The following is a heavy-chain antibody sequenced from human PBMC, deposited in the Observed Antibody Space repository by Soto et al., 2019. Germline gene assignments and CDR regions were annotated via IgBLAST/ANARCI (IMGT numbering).Heavy chain of an antibody. J-gene: IGHJ4*02. CDR1: GFTFSSYA. D-gene: IGHD6-13*01. CDR3: AKDKRGGSSWSPFKW. CDR2: ISGSGGST. Sequence: GGSLRLSCAASGFTFSSYAMSWVRQAPGKGLEWVSAISGSGGSTYYADSVKGRFTISRDNSKNTLYLQMNSLRAEDTAVYYCAKDKRGGSSWSPFKWWGQGTLVTVSS. V-gene: IGHV3-23*01.